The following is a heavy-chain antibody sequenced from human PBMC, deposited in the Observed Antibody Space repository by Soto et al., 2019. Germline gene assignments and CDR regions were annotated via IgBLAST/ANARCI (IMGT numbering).Heavy chain of an antibody. CDR2: ISPDGGEK. CDR1: GFSFSSFW. V-gene: IGHV3-7*01. CDR3: SRSLNS. J-gene: IGHJ5*02. Sequence: GVLRLSCAASGFSFSSFWMDWVRQAPGKGLEWVANISPDGGEKHYVDSVKGRFTISRDNAKNSLYLQMSSLTAEDSALYYCSRSLNSWGQGTQVTVSS.